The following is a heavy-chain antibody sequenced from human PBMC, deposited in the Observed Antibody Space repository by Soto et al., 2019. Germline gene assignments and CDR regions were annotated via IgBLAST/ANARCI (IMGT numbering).Heavy chain of an antibody. D-gene: IGHD2-15*01. CDR1: GGSISSSSYY. J-gene: IGHJ4*02. CDR2: IYYSGST. V-gene: IGHV4-39*01. Sequence: QLQLQESGPGLVKPSETLSLTCTVSGGSISSSSYYWGWIRQPPGKGLEWIGSIYYSGSTYYNPSLKSRVTISVDTSKNQFSLKLSSVTAADTAVYYCARLVVPAAIYYCSGGSCYLAHFDYWGQGTLVTVSS. CDR3: ARLVVPAAIYYCSGGSCYLAHFDY.